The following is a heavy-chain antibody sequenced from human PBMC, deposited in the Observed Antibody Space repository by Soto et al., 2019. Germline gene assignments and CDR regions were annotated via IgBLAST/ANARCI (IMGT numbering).Heavy chain of an antibody. D-gene: IGHD6-13*01. V-gene: IGHV3-21*01. J-gene: IGHJ6*02. CDR1: GFTFSSYS. Sequence: EVQLVESGGGLVKPGGSLRLSCAASGFTFSSYSMNWVRQAPGKGLEWVSFISSSSSYIYYADSVKGRFTISRDNAKNSLYLQMNSLRAEDTAVYYCARDMIIAAAGTWLVRDYYGMDVWGQGTTVTVSS. CDR3: ARDMIIAAAGTWLVRDYYGMDV. CDR2: ISSSSSYI.